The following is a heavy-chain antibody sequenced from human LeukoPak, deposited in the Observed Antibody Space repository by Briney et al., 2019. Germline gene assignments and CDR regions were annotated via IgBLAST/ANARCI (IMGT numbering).Heavy chain of an antibody. CDR1: GFTFNDYA. CDR3: AKGGPYLWSSADS. Sequence: PGRSLRLSCAASGFTFNDYALHWVRQAPGKGLEWVSGISWNSGTIGYAETVKGRFTISRDSAKNSLYLQMNSLRAEDTALYYCAKGGPYLWSSADSWGQGTLVTVSS. V-gene: IGHV3-9*01. J-gene: IGHJ4*02. D-gene: IGHD3-10*01. CDR2: ISWNSGTI.